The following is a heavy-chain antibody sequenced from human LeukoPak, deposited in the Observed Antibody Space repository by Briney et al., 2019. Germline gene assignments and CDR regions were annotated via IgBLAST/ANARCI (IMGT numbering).Heavy chain of an antibody. V-gene: IGHV3-23*01. CDR1: GFTFSSYA. D-gene: IGHD2-2*01. CDR3: AKADVGYCSSTSCYAPDY. Sequence: PGGSLRLSCAASGFTFSSYAMSWVRQAPGKGLEWVSAISGSGGSTYYADSVKGRFTISRDNSKNTLYLQMNSLRAEDTAVYYCAKADVGYCSSTSCYAPDYWGQGTLVTVSS. J-gene: IGHJ4*02. CDR2: ISGSGGST.